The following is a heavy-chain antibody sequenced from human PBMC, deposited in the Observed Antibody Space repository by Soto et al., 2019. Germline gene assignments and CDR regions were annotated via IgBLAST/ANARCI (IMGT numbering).Heavy chain of an antibody. J-gene: IGHJ4*02. CDR2: IKSKTDGGTT. CDR1: GFTFSNAW. V-gene: IGHV3-15*01. CDR3: TTGIYLLWFEEALDY. D-gene: IGHD3-10*01. Sequence: EVQLVESGGGLVKPGGSLRLSCAASGFTFSNAWMSWVRQAPGKGLEWVGRIKSKTDGGTTDYAAPVKGRFTISRDDSKNTLYLQMNSLKPEDTAVYYCTTGIYLLWFEEALDYWGQGTLVTVSS.